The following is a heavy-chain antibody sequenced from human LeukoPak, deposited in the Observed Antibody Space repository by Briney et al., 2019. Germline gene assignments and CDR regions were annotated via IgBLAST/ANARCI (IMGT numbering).Heavy chain of an antibody. V-gene: IGHV3-23*01. D-gene: IGHD2-21*02. CDR1: GFTFSSYA. CDR3: AKWVTATHYFDY. Sequence: PGGSLRLSCAASGFTFSSYAMSWVRQAPGKGLEWVSAISGSGGSTYYADSVKGRLTISRDNSKNTLYLQMNSLRAEDTAVYYCAKWVTATHYFDYWGQGTLVTVSS. CDR2: ISGSGGST. J-gene: IGHJ4*02.